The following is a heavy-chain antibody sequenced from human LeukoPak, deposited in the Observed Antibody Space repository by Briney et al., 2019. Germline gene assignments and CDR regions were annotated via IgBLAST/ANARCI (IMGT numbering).Heavy chain of an antibody. CDR1: GFTFSSYA. CDR2: IDISSGYT. CDR3: ARGHYGLDV. Sequence: GGSLRLSCAASGFTFSSYAMSWIRQPPGKGLEWVSYIDISSGYTYYADSVKGRFTISRDNARNSLYLQMDNLRAEDTAVYFCARGHYGLDVWGQGTSVTVSS. V-gene: IGHV3-11*03. J-gene: IGHJ6*02.